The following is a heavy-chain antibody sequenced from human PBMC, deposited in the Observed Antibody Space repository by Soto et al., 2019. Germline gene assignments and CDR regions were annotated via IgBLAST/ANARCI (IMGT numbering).Heavy chain of an antibody. V-gene: IGHV4-59*01. CDR2: VYYIGST. CDR1: GGSISSSY. Sequence: QVQLQESGPGLVKPSETLSLTCTVSGGSISSSYWSWIRQPPGKGLEWLGYVYYIGSTKYNPSLKNRLTISVDTSQNQFSLKLESVTAADTALYYCARDASGHDFWDGPWYFDSWGQGNLVTVSS. CDR3: ARDASGHDFWDGPWYFDS. D-gene: IGHD3-3*01. J-gene: IGHJ4*02.